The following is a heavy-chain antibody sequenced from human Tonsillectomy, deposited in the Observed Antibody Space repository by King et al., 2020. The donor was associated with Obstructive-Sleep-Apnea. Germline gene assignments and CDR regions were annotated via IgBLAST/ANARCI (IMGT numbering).Heavy chain of an antibody. CDR2: IYYSGST. CDR3: ARANRGDWAFDI. V-gene: IGHV4-39*07. D-gene: IGHD3-10*01. Sequence: QLQESGPGLVKPSETLSLACTVSGGSISSSGYYWGWIRQPPGKGLEWIGNIYYSGSTYYNPSLKSRVTILVDTSKNQFSLKLNSVTAADTAVYYCARANRGDWAFDIWGQGTMVTVSS. CDR1: GGSISSSGYY. J-gene: IGHJ3*02.